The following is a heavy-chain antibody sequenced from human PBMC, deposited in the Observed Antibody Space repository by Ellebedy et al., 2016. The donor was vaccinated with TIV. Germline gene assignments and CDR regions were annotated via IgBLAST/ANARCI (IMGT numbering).Heavy chain of an antibody. CDR1: GFTFSSFA. D-gene: IGHD3-22*01. Sequence: PGGSLRLSCAASGFTFSSFAMHWVRQAPGKGLEWLSVISAGGDNTYHADSVEGRFTITRDNSKNTLYLHMNGLKTEDTAVYYFAKGSSSGFNYDRVGFEYWGQGTLVTVSS. CDR3: AKGSSSGFNYDRVGFEY. J-gene: IGHJ4*02. V-gene: IGHV3-23*01. CDR2: ISAGGDNT.